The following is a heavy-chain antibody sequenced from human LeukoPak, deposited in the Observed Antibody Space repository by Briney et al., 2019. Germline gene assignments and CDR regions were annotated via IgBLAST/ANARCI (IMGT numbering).Heavy chain of an antibody. CDR2: INPNSGGT. CDR3: AREYSSSWYFDS. Sequence: ASVKVSCKASGYTFTGYYMHWVRQAPGQGLEWMGWINPNSGGTNYAQKFQGRVTMTRDTSISTAYMELSRLRSDDTAVYYCAREYSSSWYFDSWGQGTLVTVSS. J-gene: IGHJ4*02. V-gene: IGHV1-2*02. D-gene: IGHD6-13*01. CDR1: GYTFTGYY.